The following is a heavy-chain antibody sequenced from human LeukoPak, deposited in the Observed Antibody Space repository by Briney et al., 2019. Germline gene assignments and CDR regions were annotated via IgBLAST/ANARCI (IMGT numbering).Heavy chain of an antibody. CDR2: IYYSGST. V-gene: IGHV4-31*03. J-gene: IGHJ4*02. CDR3: ASETLTGITMVRGVIF. Sequence: SETLSLTCTVSGGSISSGGYYWSWIRQHPGKGLEWIGYIYYSGSTYYNPSLKSRVTISVDTSKNQFSLKLSSVTAADTAVYYCASETLTGITMVRGVIFWGQGTLSPSPQ. D-gene: IGHD3-10*01. CDR1: GGSISSGGYY.